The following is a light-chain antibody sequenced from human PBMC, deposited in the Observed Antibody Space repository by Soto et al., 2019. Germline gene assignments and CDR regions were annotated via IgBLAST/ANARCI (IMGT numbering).Light chain of an antibody. Sequence: DIQMTQSPSSLSASVGDRVTITCRASQSISNYLVWYQQRQGRAPKLLIYDASSLLSGVPSRFSGSGSGTDFTLTISSLQPEDFATYYCQQSYRTPYTFGQGTKLETK. V-gene: IGKV1-39*01. CDR3: QQSYRTPYT. J-gene: IGKJ2*01. CDR2: DAS. CDR1: QSISNY.